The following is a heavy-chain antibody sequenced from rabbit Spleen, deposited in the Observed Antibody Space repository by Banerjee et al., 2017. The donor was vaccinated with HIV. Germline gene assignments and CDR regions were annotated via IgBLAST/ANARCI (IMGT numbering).Heavy chain of an antibody. CDR1: GFSFSSSDW. D-gene: IGHD6-1*01. Sequence: QEQLVESGGGLVKPEGSLTLTCTASGFSFSSSDWICWVRQAPGKGLEWIGCIYTGSGSAWYASWAKGRFTISKTPSTTVTLQMTSLTAADTATFFCAKTGYDGYGLNLWGPGTLVTVS. V-gene: IGHV1S45*01. CDR2: IYTGSGSA. J-gene: IGHJ4*01. CDR3: AKTGYDGYGLNL.